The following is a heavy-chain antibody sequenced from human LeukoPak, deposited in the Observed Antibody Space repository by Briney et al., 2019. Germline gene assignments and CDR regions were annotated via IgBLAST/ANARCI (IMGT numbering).Heavy chain of an antibody. Sequence: ASVKVFCKASGGTFSSYAISWVRQAPGQGLEWMGRIIPILGIANYAQKFQGRVTITADKSTSTAYMELSSLRSEDRAVYYCATRITMVRAYYFDYWGQGTLVTVSS. CDR1: GGTFSSYA. CDR2: IIPILGIA. CDR3: ATRITMVRAYYFDY. D-gene: IGHD3-10*01. V-gene: IGHV1-69*04. J-gene: IGHJ4*02.